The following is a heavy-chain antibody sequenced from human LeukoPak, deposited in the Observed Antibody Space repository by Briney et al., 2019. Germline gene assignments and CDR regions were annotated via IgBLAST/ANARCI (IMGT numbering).Heavy chain of an antibody. Sequence: ASVKVSCKASGYTITNNYMHWVRQAPGQGLEWMGVINPSGTGTSYAQKFQGRITMSRDTSTSSVYMELSSLRSEDTAFYYCATDHSMANTAWWFDPWGQGTLVTVSS. J-gene: IGHJ5*02. CDR3: ATDHSMANTAWWFDP. CDR1: GYTITNNY. D-gene: IGHD5-24*01. CDR2: INPSGTGT. V-gene: IGHV1-46*01.